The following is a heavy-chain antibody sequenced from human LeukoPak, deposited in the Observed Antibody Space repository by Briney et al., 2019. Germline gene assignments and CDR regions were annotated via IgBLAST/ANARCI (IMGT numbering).Heavy chain of an antibody. CDR3: AKDRGLWFGELFREEGYFDY. V-gene: IGHV3-23*01. Sequence: GGSLRLSCAASGFTFGSYAMSWVRQAPGQGLECVSSISSSGIGTYYADSVKGRFTLSRDNSKNTLYVQMNSLRAEDTAVYYCAKDRGLWFGELFREEGYFDYWGQGTLVTVSS. CDR2: ISSSGIGT. J-gene: IGHJ4*02. D-gene: IGHD3-10*01. CDR1: GFTFGSYA.